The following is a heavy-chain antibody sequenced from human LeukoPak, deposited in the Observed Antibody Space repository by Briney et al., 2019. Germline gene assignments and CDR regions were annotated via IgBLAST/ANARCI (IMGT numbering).Heavy chain of an antibody. CDR3: ARRAMVRGQPYYYYGMDV. CDR1: GFTVSSNY. D-gene: IGHD3-10*01. CDR2: IYSGGST. Sequence: PGGSLRLSCAASGFTVSSNYMSWVRQAPGKGLEWVSVIYSGGSTYYADSVKGRFTISRDNSKNTLYLQMNSLRAEDTAVYYCARRAMVRGQPYYYYGMDVWGQGTTVTVSS. V-gene: IGHV3-53*01. J-gene: IGHJ6*02.